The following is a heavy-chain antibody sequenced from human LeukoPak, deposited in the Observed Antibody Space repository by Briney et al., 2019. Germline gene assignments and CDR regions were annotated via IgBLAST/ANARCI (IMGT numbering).Heavy chain of an antibody. CDR2: IYTSGST. CDR1: GGSISSGSYY. Sequence: SETLSLTCTVSGGSISSGSYYWSWIRQPAGKGLEWIGRIYTSGSTNYNPSLKSRVTISVDTSKNQFSLKLSSVTAADTAVYYCARHVSSGGSFHVDSWGQGTLVTVSS. D-gene: IGHD4-23*01. V-gene: IGHV4-61*02. J-gene: IGHJ4*02. CDR3: ARHVSSGGSFHVDS.